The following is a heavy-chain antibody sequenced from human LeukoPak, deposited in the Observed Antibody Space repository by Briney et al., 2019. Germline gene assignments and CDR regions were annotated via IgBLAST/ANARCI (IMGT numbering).Heavy chain of an antibody. CDR2: VYFSGDT. CDR1: RGSVTSYY. CDR3: AKSNGYGLVDI. V-gene: IGHV4-59*02. Sequence: SETLSLTCTVSRGSVTSYYWSWIRQPPGKGLEWIGDVYFSGDTKYNPSLQSRATISLDTSQNQFSLRLRSVTAADTAVYYCAKSNGYGLVDIWGQGTMVTVSS. D-gene: IGHD3-10*01. J-gene: IGHJ3*02.